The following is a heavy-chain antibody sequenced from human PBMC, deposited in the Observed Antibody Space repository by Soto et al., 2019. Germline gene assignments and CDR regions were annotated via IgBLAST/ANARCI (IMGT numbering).Heavy chain of an antibody. D-gene: IGHD3-22*01. CDR2: ISYDGSNK. Sequence: GGSLRLSCAAAGFTFSSYGMHWVRRAPGKGLEWVAVISYDGSNKYYADSVKGRFTISRDNSKNTLYLQMNSLRAEDTAVYYCANWVGFDSSGYIHYGMDVWGQGTTVTVS. V-gene: IGHV3-30*18. CDR3: ANWVGFDSSGYIHYGMDV. J-gene: IGHJ6*02. CDR1: GFTFSSYG.